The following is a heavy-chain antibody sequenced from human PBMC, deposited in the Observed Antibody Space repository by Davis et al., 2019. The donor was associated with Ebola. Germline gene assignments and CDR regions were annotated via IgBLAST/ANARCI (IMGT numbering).Heavy chain of an antibody. CDR1: GYTFNIYG. D-gene: IGHD3-3*01. J-gene: IGHJ6*02. CDR2: ISAYNGDT. Sequence: ASVKVSCKASGYTFNIYGIGWVRQAPGQGLEWMGWISAYNGDTNYAQKFQDRVTLSMDTSTSTAYMEVSSLRSEDTAVYYCARGADDFWSGGTYRYYDLDVWGLGTMVTVSS. CDR3: ARGADDFWSGGTYRYYDLDV. V-gene: IGHV1-18*01.